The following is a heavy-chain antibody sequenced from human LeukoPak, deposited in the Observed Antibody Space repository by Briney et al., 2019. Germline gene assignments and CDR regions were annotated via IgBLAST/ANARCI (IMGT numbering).Heavy chain of an antibody. Sequence: GGSLRLSCAASGFTFSSYWMSWVRQAPGKGLEWVAFIRYDGSNKYYADSVKGRFTISRDNSKNTLYLQMNSLRAEDTAVYYCAKVAGNGYDFFYYFDYWGQGTLVTVSS. CDR1: GFTFSSYW. CDR2: IRYDGSNK. CDR3: AKVAGNGYDFFYYFDY. J-gene: IGHJ4*02. V-gene: IGHV3-30*02. D-gene: IGHD5-12*01.